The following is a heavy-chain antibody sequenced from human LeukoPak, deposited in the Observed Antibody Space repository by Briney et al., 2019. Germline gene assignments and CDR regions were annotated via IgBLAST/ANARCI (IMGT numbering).Heavy chain of an antibody. D-gene: IGHD4-23*01. Sequence: SETLSLTCTVSGGSISSYYWSWIRQPPGKGLEWIGYIYTSGSTNYNPSLKSRVTISVDTSKNQFSLKLSSVTAADTAVYYCAGTDDHGGTSGYFDLWGRGTLVTVSS. J-gene: IGHJ2*01. V-gene: IGHV4-4*09. CDR1: GGSISSYY. CDR3: AGTDDHGGTSGYFDL. CDR2: IYTSGST.